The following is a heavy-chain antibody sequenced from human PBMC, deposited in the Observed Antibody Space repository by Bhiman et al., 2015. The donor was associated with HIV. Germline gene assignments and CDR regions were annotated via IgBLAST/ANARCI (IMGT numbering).Heavy chain of an antibody. D-gene: IGHD2-2*01. CDR3: ARDPQLDLREGGY. CDR1: GFTFSYYS. V-gene: IGHV3-21*01. J-gene: IGHJ4*02. Sequence: EVQLVESGGGLVKPGGSLRLSCAASGFTFSYYSMNWVRQAPGKGLEWISSISSSSSYIYYSDSVKGRFTISRDNAKNSLYLQMNSLRAEDTAVYYCARDPQLDLREGGYWGQGTLVTVSS. CDR2: ISSSSSYI.